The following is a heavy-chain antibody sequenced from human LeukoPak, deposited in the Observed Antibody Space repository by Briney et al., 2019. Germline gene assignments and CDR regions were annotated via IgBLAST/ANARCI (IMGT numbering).Heavy chain of an antibody. CDR2: IYPGDSDT. V-gene: IGHV5-51*01. CDR1: GYSFTSYW. CDR3: ARLTGDFSGILSRGFYFDY. Sequence: GESLKISCKGSGYSFTSYWIGWVRQMPGKGLEWMGIIYPGDSDTRYSPSFQGQVTISADKSISTAYLQWSSLKASDTAMYYCARLTGDFSGILSRGFYFDYWGQGTLVTVS. J-gene: IGHJ4*02. D-gene: IGHD3-9*01.